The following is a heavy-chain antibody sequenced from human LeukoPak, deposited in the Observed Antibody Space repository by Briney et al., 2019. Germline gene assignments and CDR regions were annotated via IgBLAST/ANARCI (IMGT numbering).Heavy chain of an antibody. D-gene: IGHD3-16*02. CDR2: ISSSSSNI. CDR3: VSTAPGGVIVPAFDY. CDR1: GFTFSSCS. J-gene: IGHJ4*02. V-gene: IGHV3-21*01. Sequence: YPGGSLRLSCAASGFTFSSCSMNWVRQAPGKGLEWVPSISSSSSNIYYADSVKGRFTISRDNSKNTLYLQMNSLRAEDTAVYYCVSTAPGGVIVPAFDYWGQGTLVTVSS.